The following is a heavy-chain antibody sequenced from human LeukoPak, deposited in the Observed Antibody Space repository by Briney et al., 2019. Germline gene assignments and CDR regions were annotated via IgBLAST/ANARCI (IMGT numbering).Heavy chain of an antibody. Sequence: KTGGSLRLSCAASGFSFSSYNMNCVRQAPGKGLEWVSSISSSNTDIFYADSVKGRFTISRDNAKNSLYLQMNSLRDEDTAIYYCVRSYCSSIYCYDRGYWHFDLWGRGTLVTVSS. CDR2: ISSSNTDI. J-gene: IGHJ2*01. CDR1: GFSFSSYN. D-gene: IGHD2-2*01. CDR3: VRSYCSSIYCYDRGYWHFDL. V-gene: IGHV3-21*01.